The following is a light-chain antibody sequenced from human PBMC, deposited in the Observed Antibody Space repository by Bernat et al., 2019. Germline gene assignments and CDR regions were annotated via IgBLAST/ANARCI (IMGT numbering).Light chain of an antibody. J-gene: IGKJ3*01. CDR3: QHYGSSPFT. Sequence: EIVLTQSPGTLTLSPGERATLSCRASQSVSNSYLAWYQQKPGQAPRLLIYGASSRATGIPDRFSGSGSGTDFTLTISRLEPEDFAVDYCQHYGSSPFTFGPGTKVDIK. V-gene: IGKV3-20*01. CDR2: GAS. CDR1: QSVSNSY.